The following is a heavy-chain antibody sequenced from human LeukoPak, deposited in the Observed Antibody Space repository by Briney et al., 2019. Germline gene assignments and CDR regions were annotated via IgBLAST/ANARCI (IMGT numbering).Heavy chain of an antibody. CDR1: GVSISGFY. V-gene: IGHV4-4*08. Sequence: SETLSLTCTVSGVSISGFYWSWVRQSPGKGLEWIGRIYTSGSTDYNPSVKSRVTISVDTSKNQFSLKLSSVTAADTAVYYCARGPYYYYMDVWGKGTTVTVSS. CDR3: ARGPYYYYMDV. J-gene: IGHJ6*03. CDR2: IYTSGST.